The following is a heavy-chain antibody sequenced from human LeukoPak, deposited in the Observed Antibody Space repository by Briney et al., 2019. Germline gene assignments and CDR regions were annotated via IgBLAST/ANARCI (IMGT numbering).Heavy chain of an antibody. CDR1: GFSFSDYD. Sequence: PGGSLRLSCAASGFSFSDYDIHWVRLAPGKGLEWVTFIRYDGSNTYAESVKGRFTISRDNSKNTVYLQMNSLRAEDTAVYYCASSLAAAPNYWGQGTLVTVSS. D-gene: IGHD6-13*01. CDR3: ASSLAAAPNY. CDR2: IRYDGSNT. J-gene: IGHJ4*02. V-gene: IGHV3-30*02.